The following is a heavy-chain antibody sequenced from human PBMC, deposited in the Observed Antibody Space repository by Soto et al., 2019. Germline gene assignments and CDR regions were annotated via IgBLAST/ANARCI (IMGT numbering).Heavy chain of an antibody. CDR1: GFTFNDYY. D-gene: IGHD1-26*01. CDR3: ARIVGARLNDY. Sequence: QVQLVESGGGLVKPGGSLRLSCAASGFTFNDYYMTWFRQAPGKVLEWVSCISTTGSYTNYADSVKGRFTVSRDNANNSMYLQMNSLRDEDTAVYYCARIVGARLNDYWGQGTLVTVSS. CDR2: ISTTGSYT. J-gene: IGHJ4*02. V-gene: IGHV3-11*05.